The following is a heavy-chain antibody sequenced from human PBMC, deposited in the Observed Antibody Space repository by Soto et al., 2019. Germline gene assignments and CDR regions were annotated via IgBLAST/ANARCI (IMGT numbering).Heavy chain of an antibody. V-gene: IGHV3-43*01. Sequence: GGSLRLSCAASGLTLDDYGMHWVRQVPGKGLEWVSFISWNGATTYYAGSVEGRFTVSRDNTKNSLYLQMNSLRIEDNALYYCARGRIRYDNDSHDYWGQGTLVTVSS. CDR3: ARGRIRYDNDSHDY. J-gene: IGHJ4*02. CDR1: GLTLDDYG. CDR2: ISWNGATT. D-gene: IGHD3-22*01.